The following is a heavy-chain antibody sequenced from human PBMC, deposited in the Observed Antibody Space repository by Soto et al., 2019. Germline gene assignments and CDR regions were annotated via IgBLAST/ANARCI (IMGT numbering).Heavy chain of an antibody. CDR1: SGSISSSNW. CDR3: ARDKENSDYGGNGWFDP. J-gene: IGHJ5*02. D-gene: IGHD4-17*01. V-gene: IGHV4-4*02. CDR2: IYHSGST. Sequence: SETLSLTCAVSSGSISSSNWWSWVRQPPGKGLEWIGEIYHSGSTNYNPSLKSRVTISVDTSKNQFSLKLSSVTAADTAVYYCARDKENSDYGGNGWFDPWGQGTLVTVSS.